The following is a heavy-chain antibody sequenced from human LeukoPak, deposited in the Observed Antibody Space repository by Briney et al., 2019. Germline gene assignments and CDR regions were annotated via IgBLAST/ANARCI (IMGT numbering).Heavy chain of an antibody. Sequence: GGSLRLSCAASGFSVINAWMSWVRQAPGQGLEWVGRIKSRADGGTTGYAAPVEGRFSISRDDSENTLYLQMNSLQIDDTALYYCLIFPGRWGQGTLITVSS. D-gene: IGHD3-3*01. J-gene: IGHJ4*02. V-gene: IGHV3-15*05. CDR2: IKSRADGGTT. CDR3: LIFPGR. CDR1: GFSVINAW.